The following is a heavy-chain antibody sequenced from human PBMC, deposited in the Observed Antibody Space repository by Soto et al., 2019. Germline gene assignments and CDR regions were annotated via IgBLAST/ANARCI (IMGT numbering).Heavy chain of an antibody. CDR2: NYYSGST. CDR1: GGSISSYY. Sequence: SETLSLTCTVSGGSISSYYWSWIRQPPGKGLEWIGYNYYSGSTNYNPSLKSRVTISVDTSKNQFSLKLSSVTAADTAVYYCASGGIVVVPAAISPGPLYYYYGMDVWGQGTTVTVSS. D-gene: IGHD2-2*01. V-gene: IGHV4-59*01. J-gene: IGHJ6*02. CDR3: ASGGIVVVPAAISPGPLYYYYGMDV.